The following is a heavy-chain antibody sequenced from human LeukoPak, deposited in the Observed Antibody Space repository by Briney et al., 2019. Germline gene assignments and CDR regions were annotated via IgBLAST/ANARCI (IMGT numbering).Heavy chain of an antibody. CDR3: ASADYDFWSGFLYGMDV. J-gene: IGHJ6*02. CDR1: GYTFTSYG. D-gene: IGHD3-3*01. V-gene: IGHV1-18*01. CDR2: ISAYNGNT. Sequence: ASVKVSCKASGYTFTSYGISWVRQAPGQGLEWMGWISAYNGNTNYAQKLQGRVTMTTDTSTSTAYMELRSLRSEDTAVYYCASADYDFWSGFLYGMDVWGQGTTVTVSS.